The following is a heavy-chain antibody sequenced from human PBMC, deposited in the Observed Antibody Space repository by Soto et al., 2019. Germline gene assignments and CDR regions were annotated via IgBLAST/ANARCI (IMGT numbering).Heavy chain of an antibody. CDR3: AKGYNDYYYYGMDV. Sequence: KTSETLSLTCTVSGGSISSYYWSWIRQPPGKGLEWIGYIYYSGSTNYNPSLKSRVTISVDTSKNQFSLKLSSVTAADTAVYYCAKGYNDYYYYGMDVWGQGTTVTVSS. D-gene: IGHD1-20*01. J-gene: IGHJ6*02. CDR1: GGSISSYY. CDR2: IYYSGST. V-gene: IGHV4-59*01.